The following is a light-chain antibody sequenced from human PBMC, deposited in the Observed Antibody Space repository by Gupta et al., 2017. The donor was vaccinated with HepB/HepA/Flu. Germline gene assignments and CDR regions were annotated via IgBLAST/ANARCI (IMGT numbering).Light chain of an antibody. V-gene: IGLV2-14*03. CDR3: SSYTRSSRV. CDR1: SSDVGGYNY. CDR2: DVS. J-gene: IGLJ3*02. Sequence: QSALTQPASVSGSPGQSITISCTGTSSDVGGYNYVSWYQQHPDKAPKLMIYDVSNRPSGVSNRFSGSKSGNTASLNISGLQAEDEADYYCSSYTRSSRVFGGGTKLTVL.